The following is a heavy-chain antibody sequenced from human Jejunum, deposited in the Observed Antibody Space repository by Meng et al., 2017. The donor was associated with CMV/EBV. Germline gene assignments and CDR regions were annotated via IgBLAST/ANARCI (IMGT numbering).Heavy chain of an antibody. J-gene: IGHJ6*02. CDR2: IYYSGST. V-gene: IGHV4-39*01. CDR3: AKTTWYDYAMDV. CDR1: GGYISSFNDY. Sequence: VSGGYISSFNDYWAWARQPPGKGLELIGNIYYSGSTYYNPSLKSRVTISVDTSKNQFSLKVNSVTAADTAVYYCAKTTWYDYAMDVWGQGTTVTVSS. D-gene: IGHD1-7*01.